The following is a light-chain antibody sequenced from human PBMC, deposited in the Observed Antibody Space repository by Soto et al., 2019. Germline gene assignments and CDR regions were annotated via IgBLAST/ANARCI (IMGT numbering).Light chain of an antibody. CDR1: QSVSSY. CDR3: QQRSNWLFT. V-gene: IGKV3-11*01. CDR2: DAS. J-gene: IGKJ3*01. Sequence: EIVLTQSPATLSLSTGERATLSCRASQSVSSYLAWYQQKPGQAPRLLIYDASNRSTGIPARFSGSGSWTACPLIIGSPEHEDFEVYYCQQRSNWLFTFGPGTTGDIK.